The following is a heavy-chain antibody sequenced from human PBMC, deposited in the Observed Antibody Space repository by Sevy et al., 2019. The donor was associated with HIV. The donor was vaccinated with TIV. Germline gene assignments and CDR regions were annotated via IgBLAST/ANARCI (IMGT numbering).Heavy chain of an antibody. CDR3: AKDRVAVAGTGGGWFDP. V-gene: IGHV3-23*01. CDR1: GFTFSSYA. Sequence: GGSLRLSCAASGFTFSSYAMSWVRQAPGKGLEWVSAISGSGGSTYYADSVKGRFTISRDNSKNTLYLQMNSLRAEDTAVYYCAKDRVAVAGTGGGWFDPWGQGTLVTVSS. D-gene: IGHD6-19*01. CDR2: ISGSGGST. J-gene: IGHJ5*02.